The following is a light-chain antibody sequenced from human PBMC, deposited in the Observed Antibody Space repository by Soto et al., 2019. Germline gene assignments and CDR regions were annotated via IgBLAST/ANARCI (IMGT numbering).Light chain of an antibody. CDR1: QSIDSW. J-gene: IGKJ2*01. Sequence: DIQMTQSPSTLSAFVGDRVTITCRASQSIDSWLAWYQQQPGKAPKVLSYDASSLESGVPSRFSGSGSGTEFTLTISSLQPDDFATYYCQQYNSYPYTFGQGTKLEIK. CDR2: DAS. CDR3: QQYNSYPYT. V-gene: IGKV1-5*01.